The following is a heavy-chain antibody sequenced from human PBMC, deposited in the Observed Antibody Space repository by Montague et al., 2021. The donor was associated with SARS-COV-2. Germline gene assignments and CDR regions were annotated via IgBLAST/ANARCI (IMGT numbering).Heavy chain of an antibody. V-gene: IGHV1-18*01. D-gene: IGHD2-15*01. J-gene: IGHJ3*02. CDR2: ISTYDYKT. Sequence: LVKVSCKASGYIFSSYSISWVRQAPGQGLEWMGWISTYDYKTNYAQMVQGRVTVTTDTSTGTVYMELRSLRSDDTAVYYCARDWYCRGGRCHNTFDIWGQGTLVTVSS. CDR3: ARDWYCRGGRCHNTFDI. CDR1: GYIFSSYS.